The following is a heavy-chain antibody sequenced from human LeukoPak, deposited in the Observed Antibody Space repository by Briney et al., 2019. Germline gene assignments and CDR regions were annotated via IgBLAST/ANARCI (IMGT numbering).Heavy chain of an antibody. CDR3: SRKFDSSGYFDY. D-gene: IGHD3-22*01. V-gene: IGHV3-23*01. J-gene: IGHJ4*02. CDR1: GFSLSGYA. CDR2: ISGGGDVA. Sequence: GGSLRLSCIASGFSLSGYAMSWVRQAPGKGLEWVSTISGGGDVAYSADSVKGRFTISRDNSKNTLYVQMNSLRAEDTAVYYCSRKFDSSGYFDYWGRGTLVTVSS.